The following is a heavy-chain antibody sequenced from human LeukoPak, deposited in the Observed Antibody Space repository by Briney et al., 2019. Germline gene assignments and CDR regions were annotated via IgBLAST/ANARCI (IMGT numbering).Heavy chain of an antibody. D-gene: IGHD3-16*02. J-gene: IGHJ4*02. CDR2: IYHSGST. CDR1: GGSISSNNW. Sequence: SGTLTLTCAVSGGSISSNNWWSWVREPPRKRLEWIGKIYHSGSTNYTNSLKSRFTISVDKSKNKFSLKMSSVTAADTAVYYCARIKDDYVWGSYRYHFDYWGEGTLVTVSS. V-gene: IGHV4-4*02. CDR3: ARIKDDYVWGSYRYHFDY.